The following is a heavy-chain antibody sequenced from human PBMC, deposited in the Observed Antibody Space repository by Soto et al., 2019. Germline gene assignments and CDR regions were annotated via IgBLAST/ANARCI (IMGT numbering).Heavy chain of an antibody. CDR1: GGSISSGGYY. J-gene: IGHJ6*03. D-gene: IGHD3-10*01. V-gene: IGHV4-31*03. CDR2: IYYSGST. CDR3: ARARWFGNYYYYYMDV. Sequence: SETLSLTCTVSGGSISSGGYYWSWIRQHPGKGLEWIGYIYYSGSTYYNPSLKSRVTISVDTSKNQFSLKLSSVTAADTAVYYCARARWFGNYYYYYMDVWGKGTTVTVSS.